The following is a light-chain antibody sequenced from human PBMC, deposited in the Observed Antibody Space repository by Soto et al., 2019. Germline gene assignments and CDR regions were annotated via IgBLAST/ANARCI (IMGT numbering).Light chain of an antibody. J-gene: IGKJ1*01. CDR1: QRVGSSY. V-gene: IGKV3-20*01. CDR3: QQVDSSPKT. CDR2: GAS. Sequence: EIVLTPSPGTLSKKKGERAILSCRARQRVGSSYLAWYQQKPGQAPSLLIYGASSRATGIPDRFSGSGSGTDFTLTISSLEPEDFAVYYCQQVDSSPKTCGQGTKVDIE.